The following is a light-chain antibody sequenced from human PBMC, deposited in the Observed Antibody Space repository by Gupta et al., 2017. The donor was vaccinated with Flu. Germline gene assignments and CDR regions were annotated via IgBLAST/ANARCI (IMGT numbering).Light chain of an antibody. J-gene: IGLJ2*01. V-gene: IGLV1-47*01. CDR1: SSHWGINF. CDR2: RND. Sequence: SSHWGINFVYWYHQLPVTAPKLLIYRNDHRPSGVPDGFSGAKSGTSAYLAISGLRSEDEANYYCAAWDDSLRGRLVGGGTKLTVL. CDR3: AAWDDSLRGRL.